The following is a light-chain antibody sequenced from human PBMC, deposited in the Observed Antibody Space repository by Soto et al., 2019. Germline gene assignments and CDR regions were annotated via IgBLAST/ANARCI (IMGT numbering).Light chain of an antibody. J-gene: IGKJ1*01. CDR1: QSVSSSY. CDR2: GAS. CDR3: QQYASSPWT. Sequence: EIVLTQSPVTLSLSPGERATLSCRASQSVSSSYLAWYQQKPGQAPRLLIYGASSRATGVPDRISGSGSGTDFALTINRLEAEDFAVYYCQQYASSPWTFGQGTKVDIK. V-gene: IGKV3-20*01.